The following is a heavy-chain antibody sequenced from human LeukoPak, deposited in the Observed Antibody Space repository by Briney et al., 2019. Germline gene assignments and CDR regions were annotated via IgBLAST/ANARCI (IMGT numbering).Heavy chain of an antibody. J-gene: IGHJ6*02. Sequence: GGSETLLCTASRLTVNTNYMIWLPHSPGKALEWVSFIYSGGSTYYAESVKGRFTISRHNSKNMLYLQMYSLRPGDTAVYYCAGFDSSSWYLYGMGVWGQGTTVTVSS. CDR1: RLTVNTNY. V-gene: IGHV3-53*04. CDR3: AGFDSSSWYLYGMGV. CDR2: IYSGGST. D-gene: IGHD6-13*01.